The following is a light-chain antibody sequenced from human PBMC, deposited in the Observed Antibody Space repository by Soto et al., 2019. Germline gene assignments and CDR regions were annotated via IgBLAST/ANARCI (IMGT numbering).Light chain of an antibody. Sequence: QSALTQPPSASGSPGQSVTISCTGTSSDVGGYNYVSCYQQHPGKAPKLMIYEVSKRPSGVPDRFSGSKSGNTASLTVSGLQAEDEADYYCSSYGGSNNLLFGGGTKLTVL. CDR1: SSDVGGYNY. CDR3: SSYGGSNNLL. V-gene: IGLV2-8*01. CDR2: EVS. J-gene: IGLJ3*02.